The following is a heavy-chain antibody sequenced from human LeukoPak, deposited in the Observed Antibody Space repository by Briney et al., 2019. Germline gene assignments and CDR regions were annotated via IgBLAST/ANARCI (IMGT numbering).Heavy chain of an antibody. J-gene: IGHJ4*02. CDR1: GYTFTTYA. Sequence: SVKVSCKASGYTFTTYAMNWVRQAPGQGLEWMGGIIPIFGTANYAQKFQGRVTITADESTSTAYMELSSLRSEDTAVYYCASMGQLAMDYFDYWGQGTLVTVSS. CDR2: IIPIFGTA. CDR3: ASMGQLAMDYFDY. D-gene: IGHD6-13*01. V-gene: IGHV1-69*13.